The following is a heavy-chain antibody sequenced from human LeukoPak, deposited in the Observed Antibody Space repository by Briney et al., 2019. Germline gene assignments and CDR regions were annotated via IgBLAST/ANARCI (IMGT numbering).Heavy chain of an antibody. D-gene: IGHD5-24*01. Sequence: GGSLRLSCAVSGFNFDDYAMHWGRQAPGRGLGWVSGINWKTGNGIYADSVKGRFTISRDNAKNSLYLQMSSLRAEDTALYYCTRRAARWQFDLWGRGTLLTVSS. CDR1: GFNFDDYA. V-gene: IGHV3-9*01. CDR3: TRRAARWQFDL. CDR2: INWKTGNG. J-gene: IGHJ2*01.